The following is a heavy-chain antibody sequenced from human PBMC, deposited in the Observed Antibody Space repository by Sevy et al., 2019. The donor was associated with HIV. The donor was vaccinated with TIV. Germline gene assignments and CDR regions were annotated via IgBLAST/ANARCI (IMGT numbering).Heavy chain of an antibody. V-gene: IGHV3-7*03. J-gene: IGHJ4*02. CDR2: IKQDGSEK. CDR3: AREGYYDYSWGSYRYFNDY. Sequence: GGSLRLSCAASGFTFSNYWMTWVRQAPGKGLEWVAHIKQDGSEKHYVDSVKGRFTISRDNSKNSVYLQMNSLRAEDRAVYFCAREGYYDYSWGSYRYFNDYWGQGTLVTVSS. CDR1: GFTFSNYW. D-gene: IGHD3-16*02.